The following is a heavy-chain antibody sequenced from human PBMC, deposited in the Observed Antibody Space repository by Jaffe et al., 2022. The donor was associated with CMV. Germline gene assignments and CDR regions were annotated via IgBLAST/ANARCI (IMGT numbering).Heavy chain of an antibody. Sequence: QVQLQESGPGLVKPSETLSLTCTVSGGSISSYYWSWIRQPPGKGLEWIGYIYYSGSTNYNPSLKSRVTISVDTSKNQFSLKLSSVTAADTAVYYCARAYDFWSGYYFDYWGQGTLVTVSS. J-gene: IGHJ4*02. CDR2: IYYSGST. CDR1: GGSISSYY. D-gene: IGHD3-3*01. V-gene: IGHV4-59*01. CDR3: ARAYDFWSGYYFDY.